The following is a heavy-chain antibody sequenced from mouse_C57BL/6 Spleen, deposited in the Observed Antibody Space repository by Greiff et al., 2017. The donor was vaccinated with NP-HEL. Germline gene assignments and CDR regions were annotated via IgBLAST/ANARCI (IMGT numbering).Heavy chain of an antibody. CDR2: ISSGGDYI. D-gene: IGHD1-1*01. Sequence: EVQGVESGEGLVKPGGSLKLSCAASGFTFSSYAMSWVRQTPEKRLEWVAYISSGGDYIYYADTVKGRFTISRDNARNTLYLQMSSLKSEDTAMYYCTRDGKITTVVAPFDYWGQGTTLTVSS. V-gene: IGHV5-9-1*02. CDR3: TRDGKITTVVAPFDY. J-gene: IGHJ2*01. CDR1: GFTFSSYA.